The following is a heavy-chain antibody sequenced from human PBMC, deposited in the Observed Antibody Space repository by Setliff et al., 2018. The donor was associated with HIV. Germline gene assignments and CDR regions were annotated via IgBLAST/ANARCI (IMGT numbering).Heavy chain of an antibody. Sequence: SVKVSCKASGYTFTGYYMHWVRQAPGQGLEWMGWISTYSDETSSSQNLQGRLTMTTDTSTKTGYMELRSLTSNDTAVYYCARERGPYSSSFNFDHWGQGTLVTVSS. CDR3: ARERGPYSSSFNFDH. V-gene: IGHV1-18*04. D-gene: IGHD6-13*01. J-gene: IGHJ4*02. CDR2: ISTYSDET. CDR1: GYTFTGYY.